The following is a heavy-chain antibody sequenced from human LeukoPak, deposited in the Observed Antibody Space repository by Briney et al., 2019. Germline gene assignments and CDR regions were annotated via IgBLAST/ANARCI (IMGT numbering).Heavy chain of an antibody. V-gene: IGHV3-15*01. Sequence: GGSLRLSCAASGFTFANAYMSWVRQAPGKGLEWVGRIKSKADGETSDYAAPVKGRFTISRDDSASTLYLQMNSLQSEDTAVYYCTTGMAAGSGWTQIDYWGQGTLVTVSS. CDR1: GFTFANAY. CDR3: TTGMAAGSGWTQIDY. CDR2: IKSKADGETS. D-gene: IGHD6-25*01. J-gene: IGHJ4*02.